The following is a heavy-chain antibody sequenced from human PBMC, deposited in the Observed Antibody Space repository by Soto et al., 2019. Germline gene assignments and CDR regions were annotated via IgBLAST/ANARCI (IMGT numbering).Heavy chain of an antibody. J-gene: IGHJ4*02. V-gene: IGHV4-59*01. CDR3: AKVGSGWTGGTDY. CDR1: GGSITSYY. D-gene: IGHD6-19*01. CDR2: IYYSGST. Sequence: QVQLQESGPGLVKPSETLSLTCTVSGGSITSYYWSWIRQPPGKGLEWIGHIYYSGSTNYNPSLKSRVTISVDTSKNQFSLRLISVTAADTAVYYCAKVGSGWTGGTDYWGQGTLVTVS.